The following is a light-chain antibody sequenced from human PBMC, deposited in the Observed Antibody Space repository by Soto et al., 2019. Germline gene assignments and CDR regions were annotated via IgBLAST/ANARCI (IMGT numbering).Light chain of an antibody. CDR2: EVT. J-gene: IGLJ2*01. Sequence: QSALTQPASVSGSPGQSITISCTGTSSDIGGYNYVSWYQQYPGKAPNLIIYEVTNRPSGISYRFSGSKSGNTASLTISGLQVEDEADYYCSSYASTSTLVVFGGGTKLTVL. V-gene: IGLV2-14*01. CDR3: SSYASTSTLVV. CDR1: SSDIGGYNY.